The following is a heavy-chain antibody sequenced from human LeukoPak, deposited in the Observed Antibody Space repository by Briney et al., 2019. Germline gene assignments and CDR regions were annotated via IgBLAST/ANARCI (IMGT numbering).Heavy chain of an antibody. V-gene: IGHV3-23*01. D-gene: IGHD6-13*01. J-gene: IGHJ4*02. CDR1: GFTFSSYA. Sequence: GGSLRLSCAASGFTFSSYAMSWVRQAPGKGLEWVSAISGSGGSTYYADSVKGRSTISRDNSKNTLYLQMNSLRAEDTAVYYCAKGGRQQLVYGDGLAVNWGQGTLVTVSS. CDR2: ISGSGGST. CDR3: AKGGRQQLVYGDGLAVN.